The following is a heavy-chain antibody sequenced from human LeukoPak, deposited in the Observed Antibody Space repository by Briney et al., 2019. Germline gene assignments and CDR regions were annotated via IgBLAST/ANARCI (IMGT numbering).Heavy chain of an antibody. V-gene: IGHV4-38-2*02. CDR3: ARFADVLAGYNY. CDR2: IYHSGST. CDR1: GYSISSCYY. D-gene: IGHD6-13*01. Sequence: SETLSLTCTVSGYSISSCYYWGWIRQPPGKGVEGIGSIYHSGSTYYNPSLKRLVTISVERPKNPFSLKLSSGTAADTAVYCCARFADVLAGYNYWGQGTLVTVSS. J-gene: IGHJ4*02.